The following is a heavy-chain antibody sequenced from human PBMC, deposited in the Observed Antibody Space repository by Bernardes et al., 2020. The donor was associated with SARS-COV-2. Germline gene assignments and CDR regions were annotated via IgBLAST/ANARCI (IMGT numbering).Heavy chain of an antibody. CDR3: VRDLGYCLNGICSL. V-gene: IGHV3-74*01. CDR2: IQSDGSIT. CDR1: EISLRRYL. Sequence: LRPPSAAPEISLRRYLFNWVRPAPGKGLVWVSRIQSDGSITVYADDVKGRFTIPRDHAKNTLFLQMNSLRADDTAVYYCVRDLGYCLNGICSLWGRGTLVTVSS. D-gene: IGHD2-8*01. J-gene: IGHJ2*01.